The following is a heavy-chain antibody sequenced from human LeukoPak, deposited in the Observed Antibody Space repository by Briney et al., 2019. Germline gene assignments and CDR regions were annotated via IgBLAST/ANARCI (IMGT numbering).Heavy chain of an antibody. CDR1: GGTFGSYA. J-gene: IGHJ4*02. V-gene: IGHV1-69*13. CDR3: ARGPYPYYYDSTGSFDY. Sequence: SVKVSCTASGGTFGSYAISWVRQAPGQGLEWMGGIFPIFGTANYAQKFQGRVTITADESTSTAYMELSSLRSEDTAVYYCARGPYPYYYDSTGSFDYWGQGTLVTVSS. D-gene: IGHD3-22*01. CDR2: IFPIFGTA.